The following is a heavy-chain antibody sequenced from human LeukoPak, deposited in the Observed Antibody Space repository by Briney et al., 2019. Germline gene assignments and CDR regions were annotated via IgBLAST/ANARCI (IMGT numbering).Heavy chain of an antibody. Sequence: PSQTLSLTCAISGDNVTSNSATWSWIRPSPSRGLEWLGRTYNRSKWYSDYAVSVRSRLTINPDTSKNQFSLQLNSVTPDDTAVYYCARGVGAAWKVFDYWGQGTLVTVSP. CDR1: GDNVTSNSAT. J-gene: IGHJ4*02. D-gene: IGHD3-10*01. V-gene: IGHV6-1*01. CDR2: TYNRSKWYS. CDR3: ARGVGAAWKVFDY.